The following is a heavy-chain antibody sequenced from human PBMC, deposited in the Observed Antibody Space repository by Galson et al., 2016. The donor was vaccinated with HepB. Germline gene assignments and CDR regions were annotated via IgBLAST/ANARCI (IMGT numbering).Heavy chain of an antibody. D-gene: IGHD3-10*01. Sequence: SETLSLTCTVSGASVSSGTYYWSWIRQPPGKRLEWIGEINHSGSTDYNPSLKSRVTISLDTSKNQFSLKFNSVTAADTAMYYCARGLLLWGDAFDIWGQGTMVTVSA. CDR3: ARGLLLWGDAFDI. V-gene: IGHV4-61*01. J-gene: IGHJ3*02. CDR1: GASVSSGTYY. CDR2: INHSGST.